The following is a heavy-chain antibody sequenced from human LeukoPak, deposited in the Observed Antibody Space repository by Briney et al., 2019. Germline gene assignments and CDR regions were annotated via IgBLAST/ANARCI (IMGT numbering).Heavy chain of an antibody. CDR3: ARRLQRHFDY. CDR2: IDPSDSYT. V-gene: IGHV5-10-1*01. D-gene: IGHD2-15*01. CDR1: GYSFTSYL. J-gene: IGHJ4*02. Sequence: GESLRISCKSSGYSFTSYLMSWVRQMPGKGLEWMGRIDPSDSYTNYSPSFQGHVTISVDKSISTAYLQWSSLKASDTAMYYCARRLQRHFDYWGQGTLVTVSS.